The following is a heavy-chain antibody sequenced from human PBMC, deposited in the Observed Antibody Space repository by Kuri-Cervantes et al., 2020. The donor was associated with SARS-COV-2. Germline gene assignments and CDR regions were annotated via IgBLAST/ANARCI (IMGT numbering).Heavy chain of an antibody. CDR2: ISYDASNK. CDR3: AKGAGDIVATILDY. CDR1: GFIFSDYF. D-gene: IGHD5-12*01. J-gene: IGHJ4*02. V-gene: IGHV3-30-3*01. Sequence: GGSLRLSCAASGFIFSDYFLHWVRQAPGKGLEWVAVISYDASNKYYADSVKGRFTISRDNSKNTLFLQMNSLRAEDTAVYYCAKGAGDIVATILDYWGQGTLGTVSS.